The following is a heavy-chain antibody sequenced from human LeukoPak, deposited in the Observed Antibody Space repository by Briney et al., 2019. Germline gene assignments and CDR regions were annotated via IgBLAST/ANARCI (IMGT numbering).Heavy chain of an antibody. J-gene: IGHJ4*02. CDR2: INSDGSWT. CDR3: VSFYETY. D-gene: IGHD2/OR15-2a*01. V-gene: IGHV3-74*01. CDR1: ANYW. Sequence: GKSLRLSCVASANYWMHWVRQAPGKGLVWVSHINSDGSWTSYADSVKGRFTISKDNAKNTVHLQMNSLRAEDTAVYYCVSFYETYWGRGTLVTVSS.